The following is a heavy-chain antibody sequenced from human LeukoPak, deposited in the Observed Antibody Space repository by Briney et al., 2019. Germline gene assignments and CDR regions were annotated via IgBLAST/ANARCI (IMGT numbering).Heavy chain of an antibody. CDR1: GFTFNRDW. CDR2: IKEDGSGK. Sequence: GGSLRLSCAASGFTFNRDWTAWVRQAPGKGLEWVANIKEDGSGKNYVDSVKGRFTISRDNAENSLYLQMNNLRAEDTGVYYCATKDPSPGGWSYWRQGTLVALSS. CDR3: ATKDPSPGGWSY. D-gene: IGHD6-19*01. J-gene: IGHJ4*02. V-gene: IGHV3-7*01.